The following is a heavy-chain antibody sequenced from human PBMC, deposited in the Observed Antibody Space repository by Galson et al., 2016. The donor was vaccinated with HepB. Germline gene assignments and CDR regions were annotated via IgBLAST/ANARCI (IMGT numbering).Heavy chain of an antibody. Sequence: SVKVSCKASGNTFTKYYIHWVRQAPGQGLEWMGIINPTGGSTTYAQKFQDRVTMTRDTSTSTVYMELSSLRSEDTAVYYCTRSYGGYYHFDSWDQGTLVTVSS. CDR2: INPTGGST. D-gene: IGHD3-3*01. J-gene: IGHJ4*02. CDR1: GNTFTKYY. CDR3: TRSYGGYYHFDS. V-gene: IGHV1-46*01.